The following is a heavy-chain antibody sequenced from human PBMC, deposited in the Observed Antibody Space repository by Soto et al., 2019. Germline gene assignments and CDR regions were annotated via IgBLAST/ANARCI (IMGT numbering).Heavy chain of an antibody. V-gene: IGHV3-23*01. Sequence: GGSLRLSCSGSGFTFNNYAMTWVRQAPGRGLEWVSVFTTTGDTIYADSVKGRFTISRDNSKNTVFLQLTSLRADDTAVYYCVAKLRGYCSSTRCYQGDYWGQGTLVTVSS. CDR1: GFTFNNYA. D-gene: IGHD2-2*01. CDR2: FTTTGDT. J-gene: IGHJ4*02. CDR3: VAKLRGYCSSTRCYQGDY.